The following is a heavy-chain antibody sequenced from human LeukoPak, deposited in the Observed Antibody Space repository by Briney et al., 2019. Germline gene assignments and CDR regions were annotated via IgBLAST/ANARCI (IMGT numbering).Heavy chain of an antibody. CDR2: INPSGGST. CDR3: ARVRARTNGFDF. Sequence: ASVKVSCKASGYTFTSYYIHWVRQAPGQGLEWMGIINPSGGSTSYAQKFQGRVTMTRDTSTSTVYMELSSLRSEDTAVYYCARVRARTNGFDFWGQGTLVTVSS. CDR1: GYTFTSYY. J-gene: IGHJ4*02. V-gene: IGHV1-46*01. D-gene: IGHD2-8*01.